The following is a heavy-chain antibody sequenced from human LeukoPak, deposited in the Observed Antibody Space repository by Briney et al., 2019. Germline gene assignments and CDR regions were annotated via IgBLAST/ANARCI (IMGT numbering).Heavy chain of an antibody. V-gene: IGHV3-11*01. D-gene: IGHD6-13*01. CDR3: ARWEYSSSYNNWFDP. CDR2: ISSSGSTI. CDR1: GFTFSDYY. Sequence: PGGSLRLSCAASGFTFSDYYMSWIRQAPGKGLEWVSYISSSGSTIYYADSVKGRFTISRDNAKNSLCLQMNSLRAEDTAVYYCARWEYSSSYNNWFDPWGQGTLVTVSS. J-gene: IGHJ5*02.